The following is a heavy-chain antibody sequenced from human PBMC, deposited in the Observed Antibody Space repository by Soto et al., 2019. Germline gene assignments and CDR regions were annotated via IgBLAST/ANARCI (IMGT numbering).Heavy chain of an antibody. Sequence: ASVKVSCKVPKYTLTELTIDWLRQAPGKGLEWMGRSAPEEGEPIYPQKFQGRVSMTEDPSTDTAYMELTSLRFEDTAVYFCAADRKIVGTIGAFDFWGQGNLVTVSS. D-gene: IGHD1-26*01. CDR3: AADRKIVGTIGAFDF. CDR2: SAPEEGEP. CDR1: KYTLTELT. J-gene: IGHJ4*02. V-gene: IGHV1-24*01.